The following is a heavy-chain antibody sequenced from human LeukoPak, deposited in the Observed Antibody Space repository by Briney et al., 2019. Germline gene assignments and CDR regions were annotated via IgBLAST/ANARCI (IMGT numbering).Heavy chain of an antibody. Sequence: ASVKVSCKASGYTFTSYDINWVRQATGQGLEWMGWMNPNSGNTGYAQKFQGRVTITRNTSISTAYMELSSLRSEDTAVYYCARGQGDDQGIYMDVWGKGTTVTVSS. V-gene: IGHV1-8*03. CDR3: ARGQGDDQGIYMDV. D-gene: IGHD3-16*01. CDR2: MNPNSGNT. J-gene: IGHJ6*03. CDR1: GYTFTSYD.